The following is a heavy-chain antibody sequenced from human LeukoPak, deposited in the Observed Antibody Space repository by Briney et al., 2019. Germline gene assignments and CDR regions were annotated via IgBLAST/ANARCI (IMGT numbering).Heavy chain of an antibody. CDR2: IYTSGST. J-gene: IGHJ6*03. CDR3: ARDNRIVVVPAAMSTAGYYYMDV. D-gene: IGHD2-2*01. CDR1: GGSISSYY. Sequence: KPSETLSLTCTVSGGSISSYYWSWIRQPAGKGLEWIGRIYTSGSTNYNPSLKSRVTISVDKSKNQLSLKLSSVTAADTAVYYCARDNRIVVVPAAMSTAGYYYMDVWGKGTTVTVSS. V-gene: IGHV4-4*07.